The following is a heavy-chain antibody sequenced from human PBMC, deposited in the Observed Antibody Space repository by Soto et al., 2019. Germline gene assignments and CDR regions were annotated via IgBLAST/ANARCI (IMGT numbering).Heavy chain of an antibody. D-gene: IGHD3-10*01. Sequence: EVQLVESGGGLIQPGGSLRLSCAASGFNFIRKYMIWVRQAPGKGLEWVSILYSGGTTYYADSVKGRFTISRDTSGNNPYLQMDSLGSEDTGVYYLSRGLYDSGSFHFGLRGQGTLVTLSS. CDR2: LYSGGTT. J-gene: IGHJ4*02. CDR1: GFNFIRKY. V-gene: IGHV3-53*01. CDR3: SRGLYDSGSFHFGL.